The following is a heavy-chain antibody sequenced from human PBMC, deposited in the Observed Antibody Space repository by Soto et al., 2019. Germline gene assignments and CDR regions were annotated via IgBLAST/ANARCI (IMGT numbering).Heavy chain of an antibody. V-gene: IGHV4-39*01. Sequence: QLQLQESGPGLVKPSETLSLTCTVSGGSISSSSYYWGWIRQSPGKGLEWIGNIYYSGSTYYNPSIKGRVTISVDASKSLFSLKLSSVTAADTAVYYCARRGGCCPFDYWGQGTLVTVSS. CDR3: ARRGGCCPFDY. CDR1: GGSISSSSYY. CDR2: IYYSGST. D-gene: IGHD2-15*01. J-gene: IGHJ4*02.